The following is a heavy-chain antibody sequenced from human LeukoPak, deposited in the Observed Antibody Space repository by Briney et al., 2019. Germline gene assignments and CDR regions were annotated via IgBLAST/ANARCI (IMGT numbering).Heavy chain of an antibody. CDR2: INPNSGGT. Sequence: GASVKVSCKASGYTFTGYYMHWVRQAPGQGLEWMGWINPNSGGTNYAQMFQGRVTMTRDTSISTAYMELSRLRSDDTAVYYCARGYCSGGSCYLVFDYWGQGTLVTVSS. CDR1: GYTFTGYY. V-gene: IGHV1-2*02. D-gene: IGHD2-15*01. J-gene: IGHJ4*02. CDR3: ARGYCSGGSCYLVFDY.